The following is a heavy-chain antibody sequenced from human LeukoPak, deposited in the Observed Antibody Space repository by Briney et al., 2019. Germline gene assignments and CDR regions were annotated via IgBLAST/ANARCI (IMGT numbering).Heavy chain of an antibody. D-gene: IGHD7-27*01. CDR1: GASFSAYF. Sequence: SETLSLTCAVSGASFSAYFWTWIRQPPEGGLEWIGEVDHTGITNYNPSLKSRVTMSVDTTTNQLSLELRSVTAADTAFYFCARRQRIARMSWGDFWAQGTLVTVSS. CDR2: VDHTGIT. J-gene: IGHJ4*02. CDR3: ARRQRIARMSWGDF. V-gene: IGHV4-34*01.